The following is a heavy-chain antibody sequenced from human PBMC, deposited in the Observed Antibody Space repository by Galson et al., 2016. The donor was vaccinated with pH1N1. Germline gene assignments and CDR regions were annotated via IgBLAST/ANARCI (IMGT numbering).Heavy chain of an antibody. CDR3: ARVPVNHDNWFDP. Sequence: SLRLSCAASGFSFSNHGMNWVRQAPGKGLEWIAYISHDSGSRIIHYADSVKGRFTISRDDAKTSLYLQMNSLRAEDTAVYCCARVPVNHDNWFDPWGQGTLVAVSS. V-gene: IGHV3-48*01. CDR1: GFSFSNHG. J-gene: IGHJ5*02. CDR2: ISHDSGSRII.